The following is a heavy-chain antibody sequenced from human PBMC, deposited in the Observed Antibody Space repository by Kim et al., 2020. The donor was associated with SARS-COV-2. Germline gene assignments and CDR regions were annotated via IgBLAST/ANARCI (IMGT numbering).Heavy chain of an antibody. D-gene: IGHD6-19*01. CDR3: VRIREVGGRRACFDY. CDR2: IGAAYHST. Sequence: GGSLRLSCSVSGFSFTNYPMAWVRQAPGKGLEWVSSIGAAYHSTYYTDSVKGRFTISKDNSENTMYLQMTSLRADDTALYYCVRIREVGGRRACFDYWGQGSRVTVSS. CDR1: GFSFTNYP. J-gene: IGHJ4*02. V-gene: IGHV3-23*01.